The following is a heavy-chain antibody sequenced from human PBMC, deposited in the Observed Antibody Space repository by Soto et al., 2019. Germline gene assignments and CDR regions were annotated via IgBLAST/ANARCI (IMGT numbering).Heavy chain of an antibody. CDR3: ARSIGVVTAIDY. CDR2: INAGNGNT. V-gene: IGHV1-3*01. D-gene: IGHD2-21*02. Sequence: ASVKVSCKASGYTFTSYAMHWVRQAPGQRLEWMGWINAGNGNTKYSQKFRGRVTITRDTSASTAYMELSSLRSEDTAVYYCARSIGVVTAIDYWGRGTLVPVSA. J-gene: IGHJ4*02. CDR1: GYTFTSYA.